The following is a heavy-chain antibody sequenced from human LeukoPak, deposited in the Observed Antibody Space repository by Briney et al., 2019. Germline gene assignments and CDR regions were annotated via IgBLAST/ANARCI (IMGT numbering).Heavy chain of an antibody. CDR1: GFTFSSYA. D-gene: IGHD3-22*01. CDR2: ISYDGSNK. CDR3: AREEYYYDNDAFDI. Sequence: GRSLRLSCSASGFTFSSYAMHWVRQAPGKGLEWVAVISYDGSNKYYADSVKGRFTISRDNSKNTLYLQMNSLRAEDTAVYYCAREEYYYDNDAFDIWGQGTMVTVSS. J-gene: IGHJ3*02. V-gene: IGHV3-30-3*01.